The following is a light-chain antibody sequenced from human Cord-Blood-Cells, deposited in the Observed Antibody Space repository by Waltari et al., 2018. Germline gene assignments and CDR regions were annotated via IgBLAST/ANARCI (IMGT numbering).Light chain of an antibody. V-gene: IGLV2-23*01. CDR1: SIDVGSYNF. J-gene: IGLJ3*02. CDR3: CSYAGSSTWV. CDR2: EGS. Sequence: QSALTQPASVSGSPGQSITISCTGTSIDVGSYNFFSWYQQHPGKAPKLMIYEGSKRPSGVSNRFSGSKSGNTASLTISGLQAEDEADYYCCSYAGSSTWVFGGGTKLTVL.